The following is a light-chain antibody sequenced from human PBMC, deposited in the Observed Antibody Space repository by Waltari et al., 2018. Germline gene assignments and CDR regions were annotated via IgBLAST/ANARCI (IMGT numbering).Light chain of an antibody. V-gene: IGKV1-33*01. CDR2: DAS. CDR1: QDISNY. Sequence: DIQMTQSPSSLSASVGDRVTITCQASQDISNYLKWYQQKPGKAPKLLIYDASNLETGVPSRFSGSESGTDFTFTISRLQPEDIATYYCQQYDNLPLTFGGGTKVEIK. J-gene: IGKJ4*01. CDR3: QQYDNLPLT.